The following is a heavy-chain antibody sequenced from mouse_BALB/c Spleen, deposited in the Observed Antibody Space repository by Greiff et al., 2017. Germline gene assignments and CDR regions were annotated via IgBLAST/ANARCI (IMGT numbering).Heavy chain of an antibody. J-gene: IGHJ2*01. V-gene: IGHV3-6*02. D-gene: IGHD2-2*01. CDR1: GYSITSGYY. CDR2: ISYDGSN. Sequence: VQLKESGPGLVKPSQSLSLTCSVTGYSITSGYYWNWIRQFPGNKLEWMGYISYDGSNNYNPSLKNRISITRDTSKNQFFLKLNSVTTEDTATYYCARRDGYGYFDYWGQGTTLTVSS. CDR3: ARRDGYGYFDY.